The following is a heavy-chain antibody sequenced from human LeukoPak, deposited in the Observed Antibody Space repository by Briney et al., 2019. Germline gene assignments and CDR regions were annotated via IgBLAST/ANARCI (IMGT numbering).Heavy chain of an antibody. Sequence: GGSLRLSCAASGFTFSSYGMHWVRQAPGKGLEWVAVIWYDGSNKYYADSVKGRFTISRDNSKNTLYLQMNSLRAEDTAVYYCAKDGQVVVVPAATFDPWGQGTLVTVSS. CDR1: GFTFSSYG. V-gene: IGHV3-33*06. CDR3: AKDGQVVVVPAATFDP. CDR2: IWYDGSNK. D-gene: IGHD2-2*01. J-gene: IGHJ5*02.